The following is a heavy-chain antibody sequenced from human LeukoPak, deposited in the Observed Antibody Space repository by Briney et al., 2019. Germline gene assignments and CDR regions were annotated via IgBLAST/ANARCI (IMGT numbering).Heavy chain of an antibody. CDR1: GYTFTGYY. Sequence: ASVKVSCKASGYTFTGYYMHWVRQAPGQGLEWMGWINPNSGGTNYAQKFQGRVTMTRDTSISTAYMELSRLRSDDTAVYYCARSYYYGSGSIYYHYMDVWGKGTTVTVSS. D-gene: IGHD3-10*01. CDR3: ARSYYYGSGSIYYHYMDV. CDR2: INPNSGGT. J-gene: IGHJ6*03. V-gene: IGHV1-2*02.